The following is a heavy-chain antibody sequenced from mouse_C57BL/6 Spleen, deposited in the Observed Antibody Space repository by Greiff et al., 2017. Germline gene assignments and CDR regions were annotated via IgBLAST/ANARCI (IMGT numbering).Heavy chain of an antibody. Sequence: LQQSGGGLVQPGGSLKLSCAASGFTFSDYYMYWVRQTPEKRLEWVAYISNGGGSTYYPDTVKGRFTISRDNAKNTLYLQMSRLKSEDTAMYYCARSGYDYAMDYWGQGTSVTVSS. V-gene: IGHV5-12*01. CDR1: GFTFSDYY. J-gene: IGHJ4*01. CDR2: ISNGGGST. D-gene: IGHD2-4*01. CDR3: ARSGYDYAMDY.